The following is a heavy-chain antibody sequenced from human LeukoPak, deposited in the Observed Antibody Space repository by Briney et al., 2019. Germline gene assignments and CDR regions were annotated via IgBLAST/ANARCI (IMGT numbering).Heavy chain of an antibody. CDR2: ISWNSGSI. CDR3: AKAHLEGFRGEAFDI. Sequence: GGSLRLSCAASGFTFDDYAMHWVRQAPGKGLEWVSGISWNSGSIGYADSVKGRFTISRDNAKNSLYLQMNSLRAEDTALYYCAKAHLEGFRGEAFDIRGQGTMVTVSS. J-gene: IGHJ3*02. V-gene: IGHV3-9*01. D-gene: IGHD3-10*01. CDR1: GFTFDDYA.